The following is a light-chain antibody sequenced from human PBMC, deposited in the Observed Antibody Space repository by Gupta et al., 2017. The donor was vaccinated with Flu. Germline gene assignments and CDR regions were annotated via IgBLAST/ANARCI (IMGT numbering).Light chain of an antibody. J-gene: IGKJ3*01. Sequence: TLACRASQSVSYRYLAWYQQKPGQAPRLLIYGASSRAIGIPDRFSGSGSGTDFTLTISRLEPEDFALYYCQQYGSSPRGGFTFGPGTKVDIK. CDR1: QSVSYRY. CDR2: GAS. CDR3: QQYGSSPRGGFT. V-gene: IGKV3-20*01.